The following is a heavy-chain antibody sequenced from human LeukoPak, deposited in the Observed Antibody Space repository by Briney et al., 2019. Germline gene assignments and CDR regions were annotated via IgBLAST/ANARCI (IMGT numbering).Heavy chain of an antibody. CDR1: GYSFTSYW. V-gene: IGHV5-51*01. CDR2: IYPGDSDT. CDR3: ARHAVSYDFWSGYYTAHYYYMDV. Sequence: GESLKISCKGSGYSFTSYWIGWVRQMPGKGLEWMGIIYPGDSDTRYSPSFQGQVTISADKSISTAYLQWSSLKASDTAMYYCARHAVSYDFWSGYYTAHYYYMDVWGKGTTVTVSS. J-gene: IGHJ6*03. D-gene: IGHD3-3*01.